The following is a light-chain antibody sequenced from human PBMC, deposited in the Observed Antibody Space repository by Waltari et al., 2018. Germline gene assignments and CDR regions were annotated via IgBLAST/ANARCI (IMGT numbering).Light chain of an antibody. CDR2: DAS. J-gene: IGKJ3*01. V-gene: IGKV3-11*01. CDR1: QSVSTY. CDR3: QQRIGWPLIA. Sequence: EIVLTQSPATLSLSPGERATLSCRASQSVSTYLAWYQQKPGQAPRLLIYDASNRAAGIPARFSGSGSGTDFTLTISSLEPEDFAVYYCQQRIGWPLIAFGPGTKVEI.